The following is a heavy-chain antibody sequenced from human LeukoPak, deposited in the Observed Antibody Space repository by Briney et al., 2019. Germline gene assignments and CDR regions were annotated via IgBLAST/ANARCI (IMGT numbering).Heavy chain of an antibody. CDR1: GFTFSDAY. CDR2: IWYDGSNK. D-gene: IGHD1-26*01. CDR3: ARAPTSYYYFDY. V-gene: IGHV3-33*08. Sequence: GGSLRLSCAASGFTFSDAYMHWVRQAPGKGLEWVAVIWYDGSNKYYADSVKGRFTISRDNSKNTLYLQMNSLRAEDTAVYYCARAPTSYYYFDYWGQGTLVTVSS. J-gene: IGHJ4*02.